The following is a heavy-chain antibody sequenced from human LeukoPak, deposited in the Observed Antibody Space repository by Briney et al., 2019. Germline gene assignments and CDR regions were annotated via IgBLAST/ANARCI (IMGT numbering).Heavy chain of an antibody. CDR1: GFTFSTYA. CDR3: ARTTTPHYYGSGSYALGY. Sequence: GGSLRLSCAASGFTFSTYAMHWVRQGPGKGLEWVAVISYDGSSKFYADSVKGRFTISRDNSKNTLYLQMSSLSAEDTAVYYCARTTTPHYYGSGSYALGYWGQGTLVTVPS. CDR2: ISYDGSSK. V-gene: IGHV3-30-3*01. J-gene: IGHJ4*02. D-gene: IGHD3-10*01.